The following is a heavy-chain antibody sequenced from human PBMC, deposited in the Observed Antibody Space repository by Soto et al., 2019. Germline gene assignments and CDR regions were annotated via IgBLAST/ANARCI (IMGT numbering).Heavy chain of an antibody. V-gene: IGHV3-23*01. J-gene: IGHJ4*02. Sequence: GGSLRLSCAASGFTFSSKAMSWVRQAPGRGLEWVSAITGSGDTTYYVDSVKGRFTISRDNSKNTLSLQMNSLRAEDTAVYYCVPHNPVVPAAPYFDYWGQGTLVTVSS. CDR1: GFTFSSKA. CDR3: VPHNPVVPAAPYFDY. CDR2: ITGSGDTT. D-gene: IGHD2-2*01.